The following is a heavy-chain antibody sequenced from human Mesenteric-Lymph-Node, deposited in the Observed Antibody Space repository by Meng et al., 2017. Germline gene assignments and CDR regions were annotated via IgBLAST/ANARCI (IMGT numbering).Heavy chain of an antibody. CDR3: ARGYYDSSGYGYWYFDL. CDR2: IYYSGST. Sequence: QAQLQESGPGLVKPSDPLSLTCAVSGYSISSSNWWGWIRQPPGKGLEWIGYIYYSGSTYYNPSLKSRVTISVDTSKNQFSLKLSSVTAADTAVYYCARGYYDSSGYGYWYFDLWGRGTLVTVSS. J-gene: IGHJ2*01. V-gene: IGHV4-28*03. CDR1: GYSISSSNW. D-gene: IGHD3-22*01.